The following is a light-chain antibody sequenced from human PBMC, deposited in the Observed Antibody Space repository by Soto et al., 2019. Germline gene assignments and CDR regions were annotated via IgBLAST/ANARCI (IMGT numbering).Light chain of an antibody. V-gene: IGKV3-11*01. J-gene: IGKJ4*01. Sequence: EIVLTQSPATLSLSPGERATLSCRASQSIGTNLAWYQQKPGQAPSLLIYDASNRATGIPARFSGSGSGTDFTLTINSLQSEDFAVYYCQRYNNWPLTFGGGTKV. CDR1: QSIGTN. CDR3: QRYNNWPLT. CDR2: DAS.